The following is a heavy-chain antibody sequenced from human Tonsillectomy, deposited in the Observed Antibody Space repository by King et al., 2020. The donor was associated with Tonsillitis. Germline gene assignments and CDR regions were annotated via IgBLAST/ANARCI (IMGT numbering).Heavy chain of an antibody. CDR3: ARDARHSMTFDS. CDR1: GFIFGGYE. D-gene: IGHD2/OR15-2a*01. CDR2: ISSSGTNT. V-gene: IGHV3-48*03. J-gene: IGHJ4*02. Sequence: VQLVESGGGLVQPGGSLRLSCAASGFIFGGYEMNWVRQAPGKGLEWVSYISSSGTNTHYVDSVKGRFTISRANANNSLFLQMNSLRAEDTAVYYCARDARHSMTFDSWGRGTLVTVSS.